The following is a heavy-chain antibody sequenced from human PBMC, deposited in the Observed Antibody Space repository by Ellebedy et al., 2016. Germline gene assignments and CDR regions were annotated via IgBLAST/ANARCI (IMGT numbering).Heavy chain of an antibody. J-gene: IGHJ4*02. CDR3: WSGGHVDY. V-gene: IGHV3-7*01. CDR2: VKGDGTEI. Sequence: GGSLRLXXAASGPPSAHYWFTLIPQPPGTRLEGFANVKGDGTEINYVDSVKGRFTVSRDNARNSLFLQMHSLRVEDTAVYYCWSGGHVDYWGQGALVTVSS. CDR1: GPPSAHYW. D-gene: IGHD2-15*01.